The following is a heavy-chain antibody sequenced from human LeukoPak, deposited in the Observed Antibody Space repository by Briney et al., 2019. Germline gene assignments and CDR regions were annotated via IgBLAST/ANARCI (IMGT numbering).Heavy chain of an antibody. CDR2: IYYSGTN. D-gene: IGHD1-1*01. V-gene: IGHV4-59*12. Sequence: SETLSLTCTVSGGSISSYYWSWIRQPPGKGLEWIGYIYYSGTNNYNPSLKSRVTISVDTSKNQFSLKLSSVTAADTAVYYCARVIVQLERLLRFDPWGQGTLVTVSS. CDR3: ARVIVQLERLLRFDP. J-gene: IGHJ5*02. CDR1: GGSISSYY.